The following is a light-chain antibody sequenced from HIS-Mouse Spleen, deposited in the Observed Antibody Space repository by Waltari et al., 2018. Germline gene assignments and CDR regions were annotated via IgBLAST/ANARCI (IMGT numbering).Light chain of an antibody. J-gene: IGLJ3*02. Sequence: QSALTQPASVSGSLGQSITISCTGTSSHLGSYNLVPWYQQHTGKAPELMIYEGSKRPSGVSNRFSGSKSGNTASLTISGLQAEDEADYYCCSYAGSSTNWVFGGGTKLTVL. V-gene: IGLV2-23*01. CDR3: CSYAGSSTNWV. CDR1: SSHLGSYNL. CDR2: EGS.